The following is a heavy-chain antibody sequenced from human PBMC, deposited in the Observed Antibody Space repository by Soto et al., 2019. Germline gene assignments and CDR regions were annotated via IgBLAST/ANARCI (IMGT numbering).Heavy chain of an antibody. V-gene: IGHV3-30*18. CDR3: AKDRGSNFYYYYGMDV. D-gene: IGHD6-13*01. CDR2: ISYDGSNK. J-gene: IGHJ6*02. CDR1: AFTFSSYG. Sequence: PGGSLKLSCAASAFTFSSYGMHCVRHAPSKGLEWVAVISYDGSNKYYADSVKGRFTISRENSKNTLYLQMNSLRAEDTAVYYCAKDRGSNFYYYYGMDVWGQGTTVTVSS.